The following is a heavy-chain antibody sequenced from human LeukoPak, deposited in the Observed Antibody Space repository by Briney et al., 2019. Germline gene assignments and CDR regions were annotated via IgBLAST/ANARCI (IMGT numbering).Heavy chain of an antibody. V-gene: IGHV4-38-2*01. Sequence: SETLSLTCSVSGYSFTSGHYWGWIRQPPGKGLEWIGNIYHTGSTHYNPSLKSRVTISVDTSKNQFSLKLSSVTAADTAVYYCARYCSSTSCILLEFDYWGQGTLVTVSS. D-gene: IGHD2-2*01. CDR1: GYSFTSGHY. J-gene: IGHJ4*02. CDR3: ARYCSSTSCILLEFDY. CDR2: IYHTGST.